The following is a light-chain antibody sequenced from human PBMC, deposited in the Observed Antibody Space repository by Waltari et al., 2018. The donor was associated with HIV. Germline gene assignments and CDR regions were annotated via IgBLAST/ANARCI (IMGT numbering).Light chain of an antibody. CDR1: QSVSSSN. V-gene: IGKV3-20*01. Sequence: EIVLTQSPGTLSLSPGERATLSCRASQSVSSSNLAWYQQKPGQAPRLLIYGASSRAPCISDRFSGSGSGTDFTLTISRLGPEDFAVYYCQQYGSSPLYTFGQGTNLEIK. CDR2: GAS. J-gene: IGKJ2*01. CDR3: QQYGSSPLYT.